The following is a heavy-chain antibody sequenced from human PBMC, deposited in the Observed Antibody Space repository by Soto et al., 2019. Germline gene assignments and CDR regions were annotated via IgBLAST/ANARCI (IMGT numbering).Heavy chain of an antibody. Sequence: EVQLVESGGGLVQPGRSLRLSCAASGFTFDDYAMHWVRQAPGKGLEWVSGISWNSGSIGYADSVKGRFTISRDNAKNSLYLQMNSLRAEDTALYYCAKDNYGSGEIGYWGQGNLVTVSS. D-gene: IGHD3-10*01. CDR3: AKDNYGSGEIGY. CDR1: GFTFDDYA. V-gene: IGHV3-9*01. J-gene: IGHJ4*02. CDR2: ISWNSGSI.